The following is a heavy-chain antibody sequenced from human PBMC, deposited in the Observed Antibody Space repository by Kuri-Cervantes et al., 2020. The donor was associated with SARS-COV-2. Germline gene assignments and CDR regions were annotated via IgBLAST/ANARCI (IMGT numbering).Heavy chain of an antibody. Sequence: ASVKVSCKASGYTFTGYYMHWVRQAPGQGLEWMGWINPNSGGTNYAQKFQGWATMTRDTSISTVYMELSRLRSDDTAVYYCARDRDYYDSGGYWGQGTLVTVSS. J-gene: IGHJ4*02. D-gene: IGHD3-22*01. V-gene: IGHV1-2*04. CDR1: GYTFTGYY. CDR3: ARDRDYYDSGGY. CDR2: INPNSGGT.